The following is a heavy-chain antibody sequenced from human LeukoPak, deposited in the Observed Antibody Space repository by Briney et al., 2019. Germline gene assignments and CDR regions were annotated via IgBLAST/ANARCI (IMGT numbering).Heavy chain of an antibody. CDR1: GFTFSSYN. CDR2: ISSSSSTI. CDR3: ARAVGSSGWYYFDY. D-gene: IGHD6-19*01. J-gene: IGHJ4*02. V-gene: IGHV3-48*02. Sequence: GSLRLSCAASGFTFSSYNMNWVRQAPGKGLEWVSYISSSSSTIYYADSVKGRFTISRDNAKNSLYLQMNSLRDEDTAVYYCARAVGSSGWYYFDYWGQGTLVTVSS.